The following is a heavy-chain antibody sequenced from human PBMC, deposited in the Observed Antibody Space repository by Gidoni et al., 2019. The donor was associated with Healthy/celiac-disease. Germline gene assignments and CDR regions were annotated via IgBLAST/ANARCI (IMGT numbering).Heavy chain of an antibody. CDR2: IYYSGST. D-gene: IGHD2-15*01. Sequence: QLQLQESGPGLVKPSETLSLTCTVSGGPISSSSYYWGWIRQPPGKGLEWIGSIYYSGSTYYNPSLKSRVTISVDTSKNQFSLKLSSVTAADTAVYYCASQDIVVVVAATPLYYYYGMDVWGQGTTVTVSS. CDR3: ASQDIVVVVAATPLYYYYGMDV. V-gene: IGHV4-39*01. CDR1: GGPISSSSYY. J-gene: IGHJ6*02.